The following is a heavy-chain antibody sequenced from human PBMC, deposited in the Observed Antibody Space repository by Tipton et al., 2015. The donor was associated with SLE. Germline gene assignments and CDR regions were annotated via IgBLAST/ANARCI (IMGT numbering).Heavy chain of an antibody. CDR3: ARVGPYYETSGYYGLDAFDV. D-gene: IGHD3-22*01. CDR1: GYTFTAYF. J-gene: IGHJ3*01. Sequence: QVQLVQSGAEVKKPGASVKVSCKASGYTFTAYFIQWVRQAPGQGLEWMGWINPNSGDTNYAQKFQGRVTMTRDTSISTAYMELSSLRSDDTAIYYCARVGPYYETSGYYGLDAFDVWGQGTRVTVSS. V-gene: IGHV1-2*02. CDR2: INPNSGDT.